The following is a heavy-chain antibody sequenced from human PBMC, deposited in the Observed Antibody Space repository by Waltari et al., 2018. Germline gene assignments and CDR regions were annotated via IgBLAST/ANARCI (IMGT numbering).Heavy chain of an antibody. V-gene: IGHV1-8*02. Sequence: QVQLVQSGAEVKKPGASVTVSGKASGYRFTYYDLNWVRQAAGQGLEWMGWMNPNSGNTEYAQKFQGRVSMTRNNSINTAYMELRSLTSDDTAVYYCARGPRTVMPWGQGTLVTVSS. CDR3: ARGPRTVMP. D-gene: IGHD1-1*01. J-gene: IGHJ5*02. CDR1: GYRFTYYD. CDR2: MNPNSGNT.